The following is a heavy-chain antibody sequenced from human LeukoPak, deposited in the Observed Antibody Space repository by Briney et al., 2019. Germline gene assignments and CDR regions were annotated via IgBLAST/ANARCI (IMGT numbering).Heavy chain of an antibody. D-gene: IGHD2-2*01. V-gene: IGHV3-7*01. J-gene: IGHJ4*02. CDR2: IDEDASER. CDR1: GFTFSNYW. Sequence: PGGSLRLSCAASGFTFSNYWMSWVRQAPGKGLEWVANIDEDASERYYVDSAKGRFTVSRDNAKRSVYLQMNSLRAEDTAVYYCARNQLLSRYYFDYWGQGTLVTVSS. CDR3: ARNQLLSRYYFDY.